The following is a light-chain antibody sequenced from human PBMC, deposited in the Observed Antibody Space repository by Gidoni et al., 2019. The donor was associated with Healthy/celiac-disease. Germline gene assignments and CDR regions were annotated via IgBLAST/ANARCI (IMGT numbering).Light chain of an antibody. CDR3: CSYAGSYTFV. J-gene: IGLJ1*01. CDR1: SSDVGGYND. V-gene: IGLV2-11*01. CDR2: DVS. Sequence: QSALTQPRPWSGLPGQPATIPGSGTSSDVGGYNDVSWYQQHPGKAPKLMIYDVSKGPSGVPDRFSGSKSGNTASLTISGLQDEDEADYCCCSYAGSYTFVFGTGTKVTVL.